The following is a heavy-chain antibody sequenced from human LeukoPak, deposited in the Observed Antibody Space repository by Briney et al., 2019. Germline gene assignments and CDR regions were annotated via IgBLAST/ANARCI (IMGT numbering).Heavy chain of an antibody. CDR3: ARTLLVRLFDY. J-gene: IGHJ4*02. Sequence: SETLSLTCTVSGGSINSYYWSWIRQPPGKGLEWIGYIYYSGSTNYNPSLKSRVTISLDTSKNQFSLKLNSVTAADTAVYYCARTLLVRLFDYWGQGALVTVSS. D-gene: IGHD2-8*02. V-gene: IGHV4-59*08. CDR1: GGSINSYY. CDR2: IYYSGST.